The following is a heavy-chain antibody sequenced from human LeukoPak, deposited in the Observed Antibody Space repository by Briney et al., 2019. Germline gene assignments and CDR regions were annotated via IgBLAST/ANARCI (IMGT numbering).Heavy chain of an antibody. Sequence: GGSLRLSCAASGFTFSSYAMHWVRQAPGKGLEWVAVISYDGSNKYYADSVKGRFTISRDNSKNTLYLQMNSLRAEDTAVYHCARGSVAAAGSSKGYMDVWGKGTTVTVSS. J-gene: IGHJ6*03. D-gene: IGHD6-13*01. V-gene: IGHV3-30-3*01. CDR3: ARGSVAAAGSSKGYMDV. CDR2: ISYDGSNK. CDR1: GFTFSSYA.